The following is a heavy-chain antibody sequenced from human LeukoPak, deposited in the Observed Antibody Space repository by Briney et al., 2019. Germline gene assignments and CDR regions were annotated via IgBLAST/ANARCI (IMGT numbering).Heavy chain of an antibody. CDR3: ARRGSSWYFGHYYYMDV. D-gene: IGHD6-13*01. CDR2: INHSGST. CDR1: GGSFSGYY. V-gene: IGHV4-34*01. Sequence: SETLSLTCAVYGGSFSGYYWSWIRQPPGKGLEWIGEINHSGSTNYNPSLKSRVTISVDTSKNQFSPKLSSVTAADTAVYYCARRGSSWYFGHYYYMDVWGKGTTVTISS. J-gene: IGHJ6*03.